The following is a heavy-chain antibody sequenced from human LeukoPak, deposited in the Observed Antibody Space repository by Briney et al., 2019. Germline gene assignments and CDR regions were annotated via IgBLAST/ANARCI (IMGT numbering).Heavy chain of an antibody. J-gene: IGHJ6*02. CDR1: GGSISTSNYF. D-gene: IGHD6-19*01. V-gene: IGHV4-30-4*08. CDR2: IYYSGST. CDR3: ARESYPYSSGWYVFYYYYYGMDV. Sequence: SETLSLTCTVSGGSISTSNYFWGWIRQPPGKGLEWIGYIYYSGSTYYNPSLKSRVSISVDTSRNQFSLKLSSVTAADTAVYYCARESYPYSSGWYVFYYYYYGMDVWGQGTTVTVSS.